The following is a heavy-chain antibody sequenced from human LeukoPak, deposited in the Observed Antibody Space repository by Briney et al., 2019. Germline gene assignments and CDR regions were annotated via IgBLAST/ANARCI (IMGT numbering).Heavy chain of an antibody. Sequence: GGSLRLSCAASGFTFSSYWMSWVRQAPGKGLEWVANIKQDGSEKYYVDSVKGRFTISRDNAKNSLYLQMNSLRAEDMAVYYCAKYCSSTSCYKSSPDWGQGTLVTVSS. CDR3: AKYCSSTSCYKSSPD. V-gene: IGHV3-7*01. CDR2: IKQDGSEK. CDR1: GFTFSSYW. D-gene: IGHD2-2*02. J-gene: IGHJ4*02.